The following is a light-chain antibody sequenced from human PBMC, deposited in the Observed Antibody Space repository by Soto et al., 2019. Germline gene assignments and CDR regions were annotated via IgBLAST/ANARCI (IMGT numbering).Light chain of an antibody. Sequence: QSALTQPASVSGSPGQSITISCTGTSSDVGGYNYVSWYQRHPGKAPKLIIYEVSNRPSEISNRFSGSKSGNTASLTISGLQAEDEADYYCSSYTSGSTYVFGTGTKLTVL. CDR2: EVS. CDR1: SSDVGGYNY. J-gene: IGLJ1*01. V-gene: IGLV2-14*01. CDR3: SSYTSGSTYV.